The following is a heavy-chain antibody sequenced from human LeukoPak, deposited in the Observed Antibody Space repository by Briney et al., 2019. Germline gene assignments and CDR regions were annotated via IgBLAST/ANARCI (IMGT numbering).Heavy chain of an antibody. CDR2: INHSGST. CDR3: ARSRRNYIHY. J-gene: IGHJ4*02. V-gene: IGHV4-34*01. D-gene: IGHD4-11*01. Sequence: SETLSLTCAVYGGSFSGYYWSWIRQPPGKGLEWIGEINHSGSTNYNPSLKSRVTISVDTSKNQFSLKLSSVTAADTAVYYCARSRRNYIHYWGQGTLVTVSS. CDR1: GGSFSGYY.